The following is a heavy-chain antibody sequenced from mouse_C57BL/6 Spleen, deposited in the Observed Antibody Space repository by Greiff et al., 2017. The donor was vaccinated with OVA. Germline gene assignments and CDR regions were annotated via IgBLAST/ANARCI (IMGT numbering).Heavy chain of an antibody. J-gene: IGHJ2*01. Sequence: QVQLQQPGAELVKPGASVKLSCKASGYTFTSYWMQWVKQRPGQGLEWIGEIDPSDSYTNYNQKFKGKATLTVDTSSSTAYMQLSSLTSEDSAVYYCARVRGDGYYNYWGQGTTLTVSS. CDR1: GYTFTSYW. D-gene: IGHD2-3*01. V-gene: IGHV1-50*01. CDR3: ARVRGDGYYNY. CDR2: IDPSDSYT.